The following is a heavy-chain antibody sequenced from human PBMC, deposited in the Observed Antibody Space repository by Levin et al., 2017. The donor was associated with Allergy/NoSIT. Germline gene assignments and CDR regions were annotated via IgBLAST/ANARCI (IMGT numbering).Heavy chain of an antibody. CDR2: VTSDGSVT. V-gene: IGHV3-74*01. CDR3: ARGGCSSTSCLDN. Sequence: RAGGSLRLSCAASGFSFSNYYMHWVRQAAGKGLVWVARVTSDGSVTDYADSVKGRFTISRDNARNTLYLQMNSLRAEDTAVYYCARGGCSSTSCLDNWGQGILVTVSS. D-gene: IGHD2-2*01. J-gene: IGHJ4*02. CDR1: GFSFSNYY.